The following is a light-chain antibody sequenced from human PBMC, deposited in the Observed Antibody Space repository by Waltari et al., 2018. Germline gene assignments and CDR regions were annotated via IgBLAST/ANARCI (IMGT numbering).Light chain of an antibody. V-gene: IGKV3-11*01. Sequence: EIVLTQSPATLSLSPGERATVSCRASQSIDSSLGWYQHKPGQPPRLLIYDASIRATGIPARFSGSGSGTDFTLTITSLEPEDFATYYCQQYNSDDWTFGQGTKVEI. CDR3: QQYNSDDWT. CDR1: QSIDSS. CDR2: DAS. J-gene: IGKJ1*01.